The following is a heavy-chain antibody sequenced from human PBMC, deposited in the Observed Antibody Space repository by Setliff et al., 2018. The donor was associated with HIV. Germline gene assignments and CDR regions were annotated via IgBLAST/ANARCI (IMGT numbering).Heavy chain of an antibody. CDR3: ARSMRGYCSDTSCRTFDH. J-gene: IGHJ4*02. CDR2: IYSSGST. D-gene: IGHD2-2*01. Sequence: KPSETLSLTCTVSGGAISSYFWSWIRQSAGKGLELIGRIYSSGSTKYNPYLKSRVTMSVNTAKNQFFLMLCYVTAADTAVYYCARSMRGYCSDTSCRTFDHWGQGTLVTVSS. V-gene: IGHV4-4*07. CDR1: GGAISSYF.